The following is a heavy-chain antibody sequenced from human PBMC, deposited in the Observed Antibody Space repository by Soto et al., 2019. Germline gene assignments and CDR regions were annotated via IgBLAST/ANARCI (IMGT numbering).Heavy chain of an antibody. CDR3: ARPDFGDYWYFDL. J-gene: IGHJ2*01. Sequence: QDQLVQSGAEVKKPGSSVKVSCKASGGTFSSHTFSWVRQAPGQGLEWMGRIIPALGTATYAQKFQGRVTITADESATAVYMELNSLRDEDTAVYYCARPDFGDYWYFDLWGRGTLVTVSS. D-gene: IGHD4-17*01. CDR1: GGTFSSHT. V-gene: IGHV1-69*08. CDR2: IIPALGTA.